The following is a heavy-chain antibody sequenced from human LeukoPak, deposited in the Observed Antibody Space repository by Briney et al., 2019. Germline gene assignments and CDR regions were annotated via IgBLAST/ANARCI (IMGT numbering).Heavy chain of an antibody. CDR2: MSYSGTS. CDR3: AAGSRPYYFYYMAV. V-gene: IGHV4-59*08. J-gene: IGHJ6*03. CDR1: GCSIKTYY. Sequence: SETLSLTCTVSGCSIKTYYWSWSRQSPGKGLEWIGSMSYSGTSNYIPSLKSRVSMTIDISKNQFSLKLTSVTAADTALYFCAAGSRPYYFYYMAVWGTGTTVTVSS.